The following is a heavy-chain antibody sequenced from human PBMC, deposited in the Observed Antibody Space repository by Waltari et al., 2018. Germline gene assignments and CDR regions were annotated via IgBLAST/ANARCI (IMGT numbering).Heavy chain of an antibody. CDR2: IHYNENR. Sequence: QLRLQESGPGLVKPSETLSLTCTVSGGSISRDSYYWGWIRQPRGKGLEWIGSIHYNENRYYTPSLKSRVSISIDTSKNQFSLKVNSVTAADTAIYYCARMTGSGWWPHWFDPWGQGTLVTVSS. CDR1: GGSISRDSYY. J-gene: IGHJ5*02. V-gene: IGHV4-39*07. CDR3: ARMTGSGWWPHWFDP. D-gene: IGHD6-19*01.